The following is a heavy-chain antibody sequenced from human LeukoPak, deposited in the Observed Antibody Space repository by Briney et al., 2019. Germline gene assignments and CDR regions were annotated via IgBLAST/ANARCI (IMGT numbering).Heavy chain of an antibody. Sequence: SVKVSCKASGGTFSSYAISWVRQAPGQGLEWMGGIIPILGIANYAQKFQGRVTITADKSTSTAYMELSSLRSEDTAVYYCARDSEGWYGDNYYYYGMDVWGQGTTVTVSS. J-gene: IGHJ6*02. D-gene: IGHD4-17*01. CDR2: IIPILGIA. CDR3: ARDSEGWYGDNYYYYGMDV. CDR1: GGTFSSYA. V-gene: IGHV1-69*10.